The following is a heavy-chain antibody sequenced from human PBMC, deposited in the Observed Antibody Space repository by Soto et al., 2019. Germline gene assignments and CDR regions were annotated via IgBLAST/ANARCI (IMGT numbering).Heavy chain of an antibody. Sequence: GGSLRLSCAASGFTFSSYWMGWVRQAPGKGLEWVANIKQDGSEKYYVDSVKGRFTISRDNAKNSLYLQMNSLRAEDTAVYYCATQPGGYSYGYDYWGQGTLVTVSS. V-gene: IGHV3-7*01. D-gene: IGHD5-18*01. CDR2: IKQDGSEK. J-gene: IGHJ4*02. CDR3: ATQPGGYSYGYDY. CDR1: GFTFSSYW.